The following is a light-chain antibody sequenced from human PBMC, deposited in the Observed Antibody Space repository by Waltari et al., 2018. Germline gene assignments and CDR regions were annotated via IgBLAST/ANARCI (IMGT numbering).Light chain of an antibody. CDR3: QKYGTLPAT. CDR2: DPS. Sequence: DIFLTQSQGTLSLSPGEGATLSCRASQSISRYLAWYQQKPGQAPRLLIYDPSTRATGIPDRFSGSGSGTDFSLTISRLEPEDFAVYYCQKYGTLPATFGQGTKVEIK. J-gene: IGKJ1*01. CDR1: QSISRY. V-gene: IGKV3-20*01.